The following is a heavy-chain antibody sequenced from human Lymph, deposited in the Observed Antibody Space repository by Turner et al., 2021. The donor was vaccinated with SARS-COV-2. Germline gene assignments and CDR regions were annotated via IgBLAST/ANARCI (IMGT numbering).Heavy chain of an antibody. CDR1: GFPFSSYA. Sequence: QVQLVESGGGVVQPGRSLRLSCAASGFPFSSYAMHWVRQAPGKWLEWVAFISYDGSDKYYADSVKGRFTFSRDNSKNTLYLQMNSLRAEDTAVYYCARDRDSSGWVDYWGQGTLVTVSS. J-gene: IGHJ4*02. D-gene: IGHD3-22*01. CDR2: ISYDGSDK. CDR3: ARDRDSSGWVDY. V-gene: IGHV3-30*04.